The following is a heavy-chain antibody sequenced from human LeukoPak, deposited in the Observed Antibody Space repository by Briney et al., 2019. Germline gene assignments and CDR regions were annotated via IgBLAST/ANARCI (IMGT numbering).Heavy chain of an antibody. Sequence: GGSLRLSCAASGFTFSSYAMSWVRQAPRKGLEWVSLIASSGRNTYYTDSVRGRFTISRDNSKNTLSLQMNSLRVEDTAMYYCAKDIQLSAWGLGTMVTVSS. CDR3: AKDIQLSA. CDR2: IASSGRNT. CDR1: GFTFSSYA. D-gene: IGHD5-24*01. J-gene: IGHJ3*01. V-gene: IGHV3-23*01.